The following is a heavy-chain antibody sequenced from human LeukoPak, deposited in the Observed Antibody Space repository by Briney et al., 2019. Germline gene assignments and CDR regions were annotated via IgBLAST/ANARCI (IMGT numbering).Heavy chain of an antibody. V-gene: IGHV1-69*05. CDR2: IIPIFGTA. J-gene: IGHJ4*02. Sequence: SVKVSCKASGGTFSSYAISWVRQAPGQGLEWMGGIIPIFGTANYAQKFQGRVTITTDESTGTAYMELSSLRSEDTAVYYCASTHDYGGRTYDYWGQGTLVTVSS. D-gene: IGHD4/OR15-4a*01. CDR3: ASTHDYGGRTYDY. CDR1: GGTFSSYA.